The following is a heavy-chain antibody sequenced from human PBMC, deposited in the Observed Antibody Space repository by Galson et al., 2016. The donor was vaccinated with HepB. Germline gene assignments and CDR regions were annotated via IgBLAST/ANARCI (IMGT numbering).Heavy chain of an antibody. CDR3: ATGSLTVSGSFYYFAH. CDR2: FDPEDGET. J-gene: IGHJ4*02. V-gene: IGHV1-24*01. Sequence: SVKVSCKVSTYTLAEVSMHWVRQAPGKGLERMGTFDPEDGETLYAQGFQGRVTMTEDTSADTAYMELSSLNSDDTAVYYCATGSLTVSGSFYYFAHWGQGTLVTVSS. D-gene: IGHD1-26*01. CDR1: TYTLAEVS.